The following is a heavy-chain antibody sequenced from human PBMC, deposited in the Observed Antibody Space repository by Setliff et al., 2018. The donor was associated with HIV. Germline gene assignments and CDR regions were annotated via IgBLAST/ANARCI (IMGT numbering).Heavy chain of an antibody. CDR2: IIPIFGSA. CDR3: ARKGDYYTSKTLDS. Sequence: SVKVSCKASGGTFSNYGFAWVRQAPGQGLEWMGGIIPIFGSADYAQKFQGRVTISADESTSTVYLELSSLTSDDTAMYYCARKGDYYTSKTLDSWGQGTLVTVSS. J-gene: IGHJ4*02. D-gene: IGHD3-10*01. V-gene: IGHV1-69*13. CDR1: GGTFSNYG.